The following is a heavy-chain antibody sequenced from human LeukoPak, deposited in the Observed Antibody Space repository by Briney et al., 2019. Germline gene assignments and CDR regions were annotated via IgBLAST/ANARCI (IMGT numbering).Heavy chain of an antibody. J-gene: IGHJ4*02. V-gene: IGHV3-7*04. Sequence: PGGSLRLSCAASGFTFSYFWMTWVRQAPGKGLEWVANIKSDGSKKYYADSVEGRFTISRDNAKFLLYLQMDDLRAGDTAVYYCVWGHYGDYTGQGTLVTVST. CDR3: VWGHYGDY. CDR1: GFTFSYFW. CDR2: IKSDGSKK.